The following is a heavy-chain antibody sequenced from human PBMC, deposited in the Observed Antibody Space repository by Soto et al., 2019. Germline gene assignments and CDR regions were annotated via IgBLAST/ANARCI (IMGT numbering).Heavy chain of an antibody. Sequence: PSGTLSLTCPVSGGSINSYYWGWIRQPPGKGLEWIGYIYYSGSTNYNPSLKSRVTISVDTSKNQFSLKLSSVTAADTAVYYCARRWGRTFDYWGQGTLVTVSS. V-gene: IGHV4-59*08. D-gene: IGHD7-27*01. J-gene: IGHJ4*02. CDR2: IYYSGST. CDR3: ARRWGRTFDY. CDR1: GGSINSYY.